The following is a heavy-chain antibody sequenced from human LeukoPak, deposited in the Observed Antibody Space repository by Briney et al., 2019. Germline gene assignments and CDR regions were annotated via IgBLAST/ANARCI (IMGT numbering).Heavy chain of an antibody. Sequence: PGGSLRLSCAASGFTVSSNYMSWVRQAPGKGLEWVSVIYSGGSTYYADPVKGGFTISRDNSKNTPYLQMNSLRAEDTAVYHCARDRDGYNSGWGQGTLVTVSP. CDR1: GFTVSSNY. J-gene: IGHJ4*02. CDR3: ARDRDGYNSG. CDR2: IYSGGST. V-gene: IGHV3-53*01. D-gene: IGHD5-24*01.